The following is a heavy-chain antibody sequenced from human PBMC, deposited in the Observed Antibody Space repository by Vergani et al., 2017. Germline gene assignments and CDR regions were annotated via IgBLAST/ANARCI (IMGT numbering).Heavy chain of an antibody. J-gene: IGHJ6*02. Sequence: QVHLVESGGGVVQPGGSLRLSCTASGFTFSSFGMHWVRQAPGKGLEWLGLVWFDGNNKYYADSVKGRFTISRDNSKNALDLQMNSLKPEDTAVYYCAKSRGTCSSTSCFYHYAMDVWGQGTTVTVSS. CDR1: GFTFSSFG. CDR3: AKSRGTCSSTSCFYHYAMDV. V-gene: IGHV3-30*02. D-gene: IGHD2-2*01. CDR2: VWFDGNNK.